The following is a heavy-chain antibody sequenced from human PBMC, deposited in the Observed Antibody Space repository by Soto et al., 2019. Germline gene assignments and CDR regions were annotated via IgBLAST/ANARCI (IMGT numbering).Heavy chain of an antibody. CDR1: GDSVSSNSAA. V-gene: IGHV6-1*01. Sequence: SQTLSLTCAISGDSVSSNSAAWNWIRQSPSRGLEWLGRTYYRSKWYNDYAVSVKSRITINPDTSKNQFSLQLNSVTPEDTAVYYCARSSGHSSSWYPGRSYYYYGMDVWRQGTTVTVSS. CDR2: TYYRSKWYN. J-gene: IGHJ6*02. D-gene: IGHD6-13*01. CDR3: ARSSGHSSSWYPGRSYYYYGMDV.